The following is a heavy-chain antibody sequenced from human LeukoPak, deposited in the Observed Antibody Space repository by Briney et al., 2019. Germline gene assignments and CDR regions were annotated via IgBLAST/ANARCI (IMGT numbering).Heavy chain of an antibody. D-gene: IGHD6-13*01. CDR3: AKGGSFRDFDY. J-gene: IGHJ4*02. CDR2: TIGSGGNT. V-gene: IGHV3-23*01. CDR1: GFAFSSYA. Sequence: GECLRLSCAASGFAFSSYAMSWVRQAPGEGLEWVSTTIGSGGNTEYSDSVTGRFTISRDNTKNTLYLQMNSLRADDTALYYCAKGGSFRDFDYWGQGTLVTVSS.